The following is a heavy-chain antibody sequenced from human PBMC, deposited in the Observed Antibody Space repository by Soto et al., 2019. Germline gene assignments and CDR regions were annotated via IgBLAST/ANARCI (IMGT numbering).Heavy chain of an antibody. J-gene: IGHJ4*02. Sequence: SETLSLTCNVAGGSISNYYWSWIRQPPGKGLEWIGYIYYSGTTNYNPSLKSRVTISIDTSKSQFSLKLSSVTAADTAVYYCARDGRGYSGYSYDSWGQGTLVTVSS. D-gene: IGHD5-12*01. CDR2: IYYSGTT. CDR1: GGSISNYY. V-gene: IGHV4-59*01. CDR3: ARDGRGYSGYSYDS.